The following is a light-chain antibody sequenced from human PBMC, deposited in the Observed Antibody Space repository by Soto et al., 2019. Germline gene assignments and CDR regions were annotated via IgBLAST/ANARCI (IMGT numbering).Light chain of an antibody. J-gene: IGKJ1*01. Sequence: DIPMTQSPSSLSASVGSRVTITCRASRSSSSYLNWYQQKPGRAPKLLIYAASDLQSGVPSRFSGSGSGTNFTLTISSLQPEDFATYYCQQSYSTPWTFGQGTKVEVK. V-gene: IGKV1-39*01. CDR2: AAS. CDR3: QQSYSTPWT. CDR1: RSSSSY.